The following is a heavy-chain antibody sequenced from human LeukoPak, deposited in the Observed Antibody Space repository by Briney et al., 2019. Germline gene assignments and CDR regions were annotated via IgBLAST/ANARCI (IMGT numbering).Heavy chain of an antibody. D-gene: IGHD2-2*01. V-gene: IGHV3-23*01. CDR3: ASPGGVVVVPAAMGSMDV. CDR2: ISGSGGST. CDR1: GFTLSSYA. J-gene: IGHJ6*02. Sequence: GGSLRLSCAASGFTLSSYAMSWVRQAPGKGLEWVSAISGSGGSTYYADSVKGRFTISRDNSKNTLYLQMNSLRAEETAVYYCASPGGVVVVPAAMGSMDVWGQGTTVTVSS.